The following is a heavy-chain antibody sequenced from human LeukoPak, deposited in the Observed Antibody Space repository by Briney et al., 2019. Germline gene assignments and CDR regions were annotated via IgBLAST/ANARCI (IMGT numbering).Heavy chain of an antibody. V-gene: IGHV4-39*01. J-gene: IGHJ4*02. CDR3: ARQNYDFWSGYFYYFDY. CDR1: GGSISSSSYY. D-gene: IGHD3-3*01. Sequence: SETLSLTCTVSGGSISSSSYYWGWIRQPPGKGLEWIGSIYYSGSTYCNPSLKSRVTISVDTSKNQFSLKLSSVTAADTAVYYCARQNYDFWSGYFYYFDYWGQGTLVTVSS. CDR2: IYYSGST.